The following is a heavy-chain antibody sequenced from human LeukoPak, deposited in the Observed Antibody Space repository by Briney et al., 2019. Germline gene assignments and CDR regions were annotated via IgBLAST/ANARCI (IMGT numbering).Heavy chain of an antibody. CDR2: INPNSGGT. V-gene: IGHV1-2*02. J-gene: IGHJ6*02. D-gene: IGHD1-26*01. Sequence: ASVKVSCKASGYTFTGYYMHWVRQAPGQGLEWMGWINPNSGGTNYAQKFQGRVTMTRDTSISTAYMELSRLRSDDTAVYYCASFRSGSLFVYYGMDVWGQGTSVTVSS. CDR1: GYTFTGYY. CDR3: ASFRSGSLFVYYGMDV.